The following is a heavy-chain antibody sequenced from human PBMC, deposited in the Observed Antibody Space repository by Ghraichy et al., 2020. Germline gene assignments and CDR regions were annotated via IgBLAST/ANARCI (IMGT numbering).Heavy chain of an antibody. CDR3: ARGDTDDSFDY. J-gene: IGHJ4*02. CDR2: IYYSGST. CDR1: GGSISSYY. D-gene: IGHD3-16*01. V-gene: IGHV4-59*01. Sequence: GSLRLSCTVSGGSISSYYWSWIWQPPGKGLEWIGYIYYSGSTNYNPSLKSRVTISVDTSKNQFSLKLSSVTAADTAVYYCARGDTDDSFDYWGQGTLVTVSS.